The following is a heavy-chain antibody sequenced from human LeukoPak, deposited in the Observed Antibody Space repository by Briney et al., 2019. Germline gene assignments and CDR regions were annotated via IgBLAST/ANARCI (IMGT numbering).Heavy chain of an antibody. D-gene: IGHD5/OR15-5a*01. CDR2: FGISGTI. J-gene: IGHJ4*02. Sequence: PGGSLRLSCAVPGFTVKTYDMHWVRQAPGEGPEWIAYFGISGTIYYADSVRGRFTISRDNAKNSLFLQMNSLRVDDTAIYYCAGFGVYPYWGQGTPVTVSS. CDR3: AGFGVYPY. CDR1: GFTVKTYD. V-gene: IGHV3-48*01.